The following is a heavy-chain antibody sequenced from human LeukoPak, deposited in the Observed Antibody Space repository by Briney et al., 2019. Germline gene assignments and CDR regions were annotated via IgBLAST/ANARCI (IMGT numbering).Heavy chain of an antibody. Sequence: PGGSLRLSCAASGFTFSSYSMNWVRQAPGKGLEWVSSISSSSSYIYYADSVKGRFTVSRDNAKNSLYLQMNSLRAEDTAVYYCARDDWDYYYYYMDVWGKGTTVTVSS. CDR2: ISSSSSYI. D-gene: IGHD2-21*01. V-gene: IGHV3-21*01. CDR3: ARDDWDYYYYYMDV. CDR1: GFTFSSYS. J-gene: IGHJ6*03.